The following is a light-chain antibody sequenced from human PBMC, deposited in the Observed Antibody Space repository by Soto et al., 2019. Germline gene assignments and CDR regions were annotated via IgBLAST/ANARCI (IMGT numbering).Light chain of an antibody. J-gene: IGLJ1*01. V-gene: IGLV1-47*01. Sequence: QSVLTQPPSASGTPEQKVTISCSGSSSNKGSNYVYWYQQLPGTAPKLLIYRNNQRPSGVPDRFSGSKSGTSASLAISGLRSEDEAGYYCAAWDDSLSGSYVFGTGTKVTVL. CDR1: SSNKGSNY. CDR3: AAWDDSLSGSYV. CDR2: RNN.